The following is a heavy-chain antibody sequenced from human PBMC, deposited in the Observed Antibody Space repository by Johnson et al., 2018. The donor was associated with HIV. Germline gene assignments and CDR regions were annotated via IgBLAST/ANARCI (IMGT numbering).Heavy chain of an antibody. J-gene: IGHJ3*02. CDR3: ARAGVGAGAFDI. CDR2: ISGSGGNP. V-gene: IGHV3-23*04. D-gene: IGHD1-26*01. CDR1: GFTFSSYA. Sequence: VQVVESGGGVVQPGRSLRLSCAASGFTFSSYAMHWVRQAPGKGLEWVSGISGSGGNPYYADSVTGRFTISRENAKNSLYLQMNSLRAGDTAVYYCARAGVGAGAFDIWGQGTMVTVSS.